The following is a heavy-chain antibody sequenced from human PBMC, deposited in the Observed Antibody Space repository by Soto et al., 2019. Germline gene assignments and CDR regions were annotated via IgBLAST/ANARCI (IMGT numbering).Heavy chain of an antibody. CDR3: ARSITMIVVAAFDAFDI. CDR2: IIPIFGTA. CDR1: GGTFSSYA. V-gene: IGHV1-69*01. J-gene: IGHJ3*02. D-gene: IGHD3-22*01. Sequence: QVQLVQSGAEVKKPGSSVKVSCKASGGTFSSYAISWVRQAPGHGLEWMGGIIPIFGTANYAQKFQGRVTITADESTSTAYLELSSLRSEDTAVYYCARSITMIVVAAFDAFDIWGQGTMVTVSS.